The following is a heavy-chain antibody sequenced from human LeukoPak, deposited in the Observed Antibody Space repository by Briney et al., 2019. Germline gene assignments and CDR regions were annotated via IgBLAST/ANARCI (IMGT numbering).Heavy chain of an antibody. CDR1: GYTFTSYY. CDR2: INPSGGST. J-gene: IGHJ4*02. CDR3: ARTTYYYDSSGYDYYFDY. D-gene: IGHD3-22*01. V-gene: IGHV1-46*01. Sequence: GASVKVSCKASGYTFTSYYMHWVRQAPGQGLEWMAIINPSGGSTSHAQKFQGRVTMTRDTSTSTVYMELSSLRSEDTAVYYCARTTYYYDSSGYDYYFDYWGQGTLVTVSS.